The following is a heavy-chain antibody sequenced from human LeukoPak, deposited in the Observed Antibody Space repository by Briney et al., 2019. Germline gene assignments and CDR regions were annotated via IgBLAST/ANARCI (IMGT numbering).Heavy chain of an antibody. D-gene: IGHD3-10*01. J-gene: IGHJ4*02. CDR1: GYSFPTFW. CDR2: TYPDDSDT. Sequence: GESLRISCKGSGYSFPTFWIGWVRQMPGKGLEWMGITYPDDSDTRYSPSFEGQVTITVDKSINTAYLQWSSLKASDSAIYYCAREGWFGESSFAYWGQGTLVTVSS. V-gene: IGHV5-51*01. CDR3: AREGWFGESSFAY.